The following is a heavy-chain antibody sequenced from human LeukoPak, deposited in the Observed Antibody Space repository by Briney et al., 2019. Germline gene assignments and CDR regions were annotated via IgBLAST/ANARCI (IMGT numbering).Heavy chain of an antibody. CDR2: IYYSGST. D-gene: IGHD6-13*01. Sequence: KPSETLSLTCTVSGVSISSYYWSWIRQPPGKGLEWIGYIYYSGSTNYNPSLKSRVTISVDTSKNQFSLKLSSVTAADTAVYYCAGGPYSSSWYRYWYFDLWGRGTLVTVSS. V-gene: IGHV4-59*01. CDR1: GVSISSYY. CDR3: AGGPYSSSWYRYWYFDL. J-gene: IGHJ2*01.